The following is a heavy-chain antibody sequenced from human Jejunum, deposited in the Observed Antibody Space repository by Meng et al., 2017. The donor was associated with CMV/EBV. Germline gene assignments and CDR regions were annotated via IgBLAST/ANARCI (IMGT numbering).Heavy chain of an antibody. CDR2: INHAGII. CDR1: GGSFDIYY. Sequence: AVYGGSFDIYYGSWIRQAPGKGLEWIGEINHAGIINHNPSLKSRVTLSVDTSKNQLSLRVSSVTAADTAVYYCARGRPGGFLYYFDYWGQGALVTVSS. D-gene: IGHD4-23*01. CDR3: ARGRPGGFLYYFDY. V-gene: IGHV4-34*01. J-gene: IGHJ4*02.